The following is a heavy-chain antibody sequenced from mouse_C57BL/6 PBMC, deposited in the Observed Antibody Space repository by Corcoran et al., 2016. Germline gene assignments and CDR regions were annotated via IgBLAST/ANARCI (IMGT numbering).Heavy chain of an antibody. Sequence: EVQLQQSGPELVKPGASVKISCKASGYTFTDYYMNWVKQSHGKSLEWIGDINPNNGGTSYNQKFKGKAILTVDKSSSTAYMELRSLTSEDSAVYYCARGGVFYFDYWGQGTTLTVSS. CDR3: ARGGVFYFDY. J-gene: IGHJ2*01. CDR2: INPNNGGT. V-gene: IGHV1-26*01. CDR1: GYTFTDYY.